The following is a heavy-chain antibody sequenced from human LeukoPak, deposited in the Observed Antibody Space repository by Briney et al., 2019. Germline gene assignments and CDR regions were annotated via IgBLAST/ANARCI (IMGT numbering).Heavy chain of an antibody. CDR1: GGSISSDDYC. V-gene: IGHV4-31*03. D-gene: IGHD5-18*01. CDR3: ARDRGYSYGYEVGDAFDI. J-gene: IGHJ3*02. CDR2: IYYSGST. Sequence: SETLSLTCSVSGGSISSDDYCWNWIRQHPGKGLEWIGYIYYSGSTYYNPSLKSRVTISVDTSKNQFSLKLSSVTAADTAVYYCARDRGYSYGYEVGDAFDIWGQGTMVTVSS.